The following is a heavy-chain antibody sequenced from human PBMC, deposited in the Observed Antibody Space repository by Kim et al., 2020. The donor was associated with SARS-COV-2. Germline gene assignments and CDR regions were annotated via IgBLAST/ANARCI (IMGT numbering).Heavy chain of an antibody. CDR2: IIPIFGTA. D-gene: IGHD7-27*01. V-gene: IGHV1-69*13. Sequence: SVKVSCKASGGTFSSYAISWVRQAPGQGLEWMGGIIPIFGTANYAQKFQGRVTITADESTSTAYMELSSLRSEDTAVYYCANSMGISGAYFYYFDYWGQGTLVTVSS. J-gene: IGHJ4*02. CDR3: ANSMGISGAYFYYFDY. CDR1: GGTFSSYA.